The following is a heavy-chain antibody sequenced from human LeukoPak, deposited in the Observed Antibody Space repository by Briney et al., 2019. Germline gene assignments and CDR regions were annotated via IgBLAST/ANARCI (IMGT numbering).Heavy chain of an antibody. J-gene: IGHJ4*02. CDR2: ISSSGATI. Sequence: GGSLRLSCAASGFTFSDYYMSWIRQAPGKGLEWVSYISSSGATIYYADSVKGRFTISRDNAKNSLYLQMNSLRAEDTAVYFCAWILKVDYIGNDYWGQGTLVTVSS. CDR3: AWILKVDYIGNDY. D-gene: IGHD4-11*01. CDR1: GFTFSDYY. V-gene: IGHV3-11*01.